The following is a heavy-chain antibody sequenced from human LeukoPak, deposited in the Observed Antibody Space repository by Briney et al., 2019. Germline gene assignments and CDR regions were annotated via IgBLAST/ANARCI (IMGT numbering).Heavy chain of an antibody. D-gene: IGHD4-23*01. CDR3: ARDPGMVTTPYYYGMDV. CDR1: GYTFTSYG. J-gene: IGHJ6*02. V-gene: IGHV1-18*01. Sequence: AAAKVTCKASGYTFTSYGISWVRQPPGQGLEWMGWISAYNGNTNYAQKLQGRVTMTTDTSTSTAYMELRSLRSDDTAVYYCARDPGMVTTPYYYGMDVWGQGTTVTVSS. CDR2: ISAYNGNT.